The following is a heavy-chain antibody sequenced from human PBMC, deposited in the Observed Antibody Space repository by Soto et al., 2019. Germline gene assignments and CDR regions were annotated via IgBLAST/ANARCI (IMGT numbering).Heavy chain of an antibody. V-gene: IGHV4-39*01. Sequence: SETLSLTCTVSGGSISSSSYYWGWIRQPPGKGLEWIGSIYYSGSTYYNPSLKSRVTISVDTSKNQFSLKLSSLTAADTAVYYCARQGCYGSGSSPYSYYYGMDVWGQGTTVTVSS. CDR3: ARQGCYGSGSSPYSYYYGMDV. CDR2: IYYSGST. CDR1: GGSISSSSYY. D-gene: IGHD3-10*01. J-gene: IGHJ6*02.